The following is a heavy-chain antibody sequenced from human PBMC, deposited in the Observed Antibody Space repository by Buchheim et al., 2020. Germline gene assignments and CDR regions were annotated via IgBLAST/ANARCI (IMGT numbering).Heavy chain of an antibody. Sequence: QVQLVQSGAEVKKPGASVKVSCKASGYTFTSYDINWVRQATGQGLEWMGWMNPNSGNTGYAQKFQGRVTMTRNTSISTAYMELSSLRSEDTAVYYCARGSSTGLLWFGESNYYYYGMDVWGQGTT. J-gene: IGHJ6*02. V-gene: IGHV1-8*01. D-gene: IGHD3-10*01. CDR2: MNPNSGNT. CDR1: GYTFTSYD. CDR3: ARGSSTGLLWFGESNYYYYGMDV.